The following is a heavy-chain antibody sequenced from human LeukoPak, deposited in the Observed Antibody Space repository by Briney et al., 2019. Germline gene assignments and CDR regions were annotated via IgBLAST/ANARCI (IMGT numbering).Heavy chain of an antibody. J-gene: IGHJ4*02. CDR1: GYTFTSYW. Sequence: GESLKISCKGSGYTFTSYWIGWVRQTPGKGLEWMGLIYPGDSDTKYSPSFQGQVTISADKSINTAYLQWSGLKASDTAMYYCARLIWGYDILTGYHLNPPDYWGQGTLVTVSS. D-gene: IGHD3-9*01. V-gene: IGHV5-51*01. CDR2: IYPGDSDT. CDR3: ARLIWGYDILTGYHLNPPDY.